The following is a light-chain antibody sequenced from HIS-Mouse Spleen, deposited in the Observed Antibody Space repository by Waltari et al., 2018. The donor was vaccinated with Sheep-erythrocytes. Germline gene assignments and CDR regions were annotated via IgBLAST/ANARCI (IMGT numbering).Light chain of an antibody. Sequence: QSALTQPASVSGSPGQSITIPCTGTSSDVGSDNLVSWYQQHPGKAPKLMIYEGSKRPSGGSNRFSGSKSGNTASLTISGLQAEDEADYYCCSYAGSSTPWVFGGGTKLTVL. CDR3: CSYAGSSTPWV. CDR1: SSDVGSDNL. J-gene: IGLJ3*02. CDR2: EGS. V-gene: IGLV2-23*01.